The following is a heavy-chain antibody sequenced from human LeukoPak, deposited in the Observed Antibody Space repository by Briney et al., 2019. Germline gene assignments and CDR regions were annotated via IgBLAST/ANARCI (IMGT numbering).Heavy chain of an antibody. CDR3: ARGKDHDFWNPFDH. CDR1: GFTLSKYA. CDR2: IDGSGGRP. V-gene: IGHV3-23*01. J-gene: IGHJ4*02. D-gene: IGHD3-3*01. Sequence: GGSLRLSCAASGFTLSKYAMNWVRQAPGEGLGWVSGIDGSGGRPPSADSVKGRFTISRDISKNTLYLQMDSLRAEGTAAYYCARGKDHDFWNPFDHWGQGTLVTVSS.